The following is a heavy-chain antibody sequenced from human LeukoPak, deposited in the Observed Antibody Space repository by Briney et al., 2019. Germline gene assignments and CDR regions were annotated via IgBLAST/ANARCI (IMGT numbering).Heavy chain of an antibody. CDR3: AKGEKYRLQSSSYYYMDV. CDR2: IRFDGSNT. D-gene: IGHD2-2*01. V-gene: IGHV3-30*02. J-gene: IGHJ6*03. CDR1: GFTFSSYG. Sequence: PGGSLRLSCAASGFTFSSYGMHWVRQAPGKGLEWVTFIRFDGSNTYYADSVKGRFTISRDNSKNTLYLQMNGLRVEDTAVYYCAKGEKYRLQSSSYYYMDVWGRGTTVTVSS.